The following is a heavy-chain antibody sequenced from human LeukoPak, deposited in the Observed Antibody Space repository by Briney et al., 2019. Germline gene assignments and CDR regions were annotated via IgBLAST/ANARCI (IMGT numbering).Heavy chain of an antibody. J-gene: IGHJ4*02. CDR3: AKVHRESYYYFDY. D-gene: IGHD1-26*01. CDR1: GFTFSSYG. V-gene: IGHV3-23*01. Sequence: GGSLRLSCAASGFTFSSYGMSWVRQAPGKGLEWVSAISGSGGSTYYADSVKGRFTISRDNSKNTLYLQMNSLRAEDTAVYYCAKVHRESYYYFDYWGQGTLVTVSS. CDR2: ISGSGGST.